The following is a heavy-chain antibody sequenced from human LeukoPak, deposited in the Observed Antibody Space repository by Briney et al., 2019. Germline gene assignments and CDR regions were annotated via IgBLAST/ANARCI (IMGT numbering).Heavy chain of an antibody. Sequence: SETLSLTCAVYGGSFSGYYWSWIRQPPGKGLEWIGEINHCGSTNYNPSLKSRVTISVDTSKNQFSLKLSSVTAADTAVYYCARGRTWIQLWFGNWFDPWGQGTLVTVSS. CDR2: INHCGST. CDR3: ARGRTWIQLWFGNWFDP. J-gene: IGHJ5*02. CDR1: GGSFSGYY. V-gene: IGHV4-34*01. D-gene: IGHD5-18*01.